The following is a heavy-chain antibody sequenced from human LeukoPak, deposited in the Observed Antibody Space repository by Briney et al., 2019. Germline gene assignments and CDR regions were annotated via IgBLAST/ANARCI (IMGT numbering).Heavy chain of an antibody. J-gene: IGHJ3*02. CDR2: IIPIFGTA. V-gene: IGHV1-69*13. CDR1: GGTFSSYA. D-gene: IGHD2-21*02. CDR3: ARVLLAYCGGDCEWGAFDI. Sequence: ASVKVSCKASGGTFSSYAISWVRQAPGQGLEWMGGIIPIFGTANYAQKFQGRVTITADESTSTAYMELSSLRSEDTAVYYCARVLLAYCGGDCEWGAFDIWGQGTMVTVSS.